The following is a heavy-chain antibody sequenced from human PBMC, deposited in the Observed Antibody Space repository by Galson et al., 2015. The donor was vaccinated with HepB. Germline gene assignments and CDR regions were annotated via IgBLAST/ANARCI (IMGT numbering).Heavy chain of an antibody. CDR1: GGTFSSYA. Sequence: SVKVSCKASGGTFSSYAISWVRQAPGQGLEWMGGIIPVFGTANYAQKFQGRVTITADESTSTAYMELSSLRSEDTAVYYCARKRGYGIATCSYYYYYGMDVWGQGTTVTVSS. V-gene: IGHV1-69*13. CDR3: ARKRGYGIATCSYYYYYGMDV. J-gene: IGHJ6*02. CDR2: IIPVFGTA. D-gene: IGHD6-13*01.